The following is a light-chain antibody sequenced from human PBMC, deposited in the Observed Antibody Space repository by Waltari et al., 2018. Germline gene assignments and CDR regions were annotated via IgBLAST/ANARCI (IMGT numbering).Light chain of an antibody. CDR1: QGISDN. J-gene: IGKJ5*01. CDR3: QQYNRWPPIT. V-gene: IGKV3-15*01. Sequence: EIVMTQSPPTLSVSPGERATLPCRASQGISDNLAWYQQKPGQAPRLLIYGAFTRATGIPARFTGSGSGTEFTLTISSLQSEDSAVYYCQQYNRWPPITFGQGTRLEIK. CDR2: GAF.